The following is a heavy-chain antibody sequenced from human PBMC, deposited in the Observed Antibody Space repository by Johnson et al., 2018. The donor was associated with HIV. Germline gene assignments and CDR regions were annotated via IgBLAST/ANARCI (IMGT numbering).Heavy chain of an antibody. D-gene: IGHD6-6*01. J-gene: IGHJ3*02. V-gene: IGHV3-30*18. CDR3: AKERQLVRAFDI. CDR2: ISYDGSNK. Sequence: QVQLVESGGGVVQPGRSLRLSCAASGFTFSSYGMHWVRRAPGKGLEWVAVISYDGSNKYYADSVKGRFTVSRDNSNNTLYLQMNSLRPEDTAVYYCAKERQLVRAFDIWGQGTMVTVSS. CDR1: GFTFSSYG.